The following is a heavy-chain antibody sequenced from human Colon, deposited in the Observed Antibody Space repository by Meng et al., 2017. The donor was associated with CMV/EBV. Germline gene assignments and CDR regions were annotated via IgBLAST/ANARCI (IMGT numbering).Heavy chain of an antibody. CDR2: ISTSGSTM. CDR1: GFTFNSYE. CDR3: TRGNSHAHDY. J-gene: IGHJ4*02. V-gene: IGHV3-48*03. Sequence: GESLKISCAASGFTFNSYEMNWVRQAPGKGLEWVANISTSGSTMFYADSVRGRFTISRDNAQNSLFLQMNNLTAEDTAVYYCTRGNSHAHDYWGQGTLVTVSS. D-gene: IGHD4-23*01.